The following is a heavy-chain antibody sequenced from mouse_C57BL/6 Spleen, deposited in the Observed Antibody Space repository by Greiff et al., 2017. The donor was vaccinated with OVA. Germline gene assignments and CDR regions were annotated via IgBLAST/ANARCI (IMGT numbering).Heavy chain of an antibody. V-gene: IGHV1-82*01. CDR1: GYAFSSSW. J-gene: IGHJ4*01. CDR2: IYPGDGDT. Sequence: QVQLQQSGPELVKPGASVRISCKASGYAFSSSWMNWVKQRPGKGLEWIGRIYPGDGDTNYNGKFKGKATLTADKSSSTAYMQLSSLTSEDSAVYFCARDYYASGGAMDYWGQGTSVTVSS. CDR3: ARDYYASGGAMDY. D-gene: IGHD1-1*01.